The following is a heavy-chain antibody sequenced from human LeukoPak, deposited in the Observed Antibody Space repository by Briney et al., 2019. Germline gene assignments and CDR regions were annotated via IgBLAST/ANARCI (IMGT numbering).Heavy chain of an antibody. CDR3: ARVHDFWSGYYLDN. V-gene: IGHV1-46*01. Sequence: ASVKISCKASGYTFTINHIHWVRQAPGQGLEWMGVINPSGDSTTYAQNFQGRVTMTRDTSTSTVYMELRSLRSEDTAIYYRARVHDFWSGYYLDNWGQGTLVTVSS. CDR2: INPSGDST. CDR1: GYTFTINH. J-gene: IGHJ4*02. D-gene: IGHD3-3*01.